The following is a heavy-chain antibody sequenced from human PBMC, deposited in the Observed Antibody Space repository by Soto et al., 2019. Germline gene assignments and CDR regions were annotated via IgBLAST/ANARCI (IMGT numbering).Heavy chain of an antibody. CDR3: GKYSGSYPVYNGMNV. Sequence: PWWSLRLSCSASVFPFSTSAMNWFRQAPGKGLEWVSIISGTSDAAYYAESVKGRFTSSRDNSKNTLYLQMNSLRAKDTAVYYCGKYSGSYPVYNGMNVWGQGTTVTVSS. CDR1: VFPFSTSA. V-gene: IGHV3-23*01. CDR2: ISGTSDAA. D-gene: IGHD1-26*01. J-gene: IGHJ6*02.